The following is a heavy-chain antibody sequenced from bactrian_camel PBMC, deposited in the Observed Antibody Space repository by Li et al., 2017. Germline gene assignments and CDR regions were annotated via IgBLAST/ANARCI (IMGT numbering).Heavy chain of an antibody. CDR2: IRPGATTT. CDR1: GYTYSRYC. Sequence: HVQLVESGGGSVQAGGSLSLSCVVSGYTYSRYCMAWFRQAPGKEREGVASIRPGATTTAYASSVRGRFSISRDNAPNRWHLQMNTLTAEDTGIYYCATDSSLIARGGCRVGAEFLGTWGQGTQVTVS. J-gene: IGHJ4*01. CDR3: ATDSSLIARGGCRVGAEFLGT. V-gene: IGHV3S1*01. D-gene: IGHD5*01.